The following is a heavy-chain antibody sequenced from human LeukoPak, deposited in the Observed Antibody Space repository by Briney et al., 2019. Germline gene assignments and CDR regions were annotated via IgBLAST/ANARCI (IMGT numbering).Heavy chain of an antibody. CDR3: AKVDSIAVAGTLDY. J-gene: IGHJ4*02. CDR1: GFTFSSYA. V-gene: IGHV3-23*01. D-gene: IGHD6-19*01. Sequence: SGGSLRLSCAASGFTFSSYAMSWVRQAPGKGLEWVSAISGSGGSTYYADSVKGRFTISRDNSKNTLYLQMNSLRAEDRAVYYCAKVDSIAVAGTLDYWGQGTLVTVSS. CDR2: ISGSGGST.